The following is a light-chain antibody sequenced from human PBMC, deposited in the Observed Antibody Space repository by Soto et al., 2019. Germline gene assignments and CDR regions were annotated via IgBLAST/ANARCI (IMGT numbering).Light chain of an antibody. CDR1: QGISNY. V-gene: IGKV1-27*01. J-gene: IGKJ3*01. Sequence: DIQMTQSPSSLSASVGDRVTITCRASQGISNYLAWYQQKPGKVPKLLIYAASTLQSGVPSRFSGSGSGTDFTLNISSLQPEDVATYYFQKYNSAPPFTFGPGTKVDIK. CDR2: AAS. CDR3: QKYNSAPPFT.